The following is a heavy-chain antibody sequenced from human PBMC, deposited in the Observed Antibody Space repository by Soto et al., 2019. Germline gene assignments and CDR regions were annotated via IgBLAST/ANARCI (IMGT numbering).Heavy chain of an antibody. CDR1: GFTVSSNY. CDR2: IYSGGST. CDR3: ARDRTGKAWFDP. V-gene: IGHV3-66*01. J-gene: IGHJ5*02. Sequence: EVQLVESGGGLVQPGGSLRLSCAASGFTVSSNYMSWVRQAPGKGLEWVSVIYSGGSTYYADSVKGRFTISRDNSKNTLYLQMNSLRAEDTAVYDCARDRTGKAWFDPWGQGTLVTVSS. D-gene: IGHD3-9*01.